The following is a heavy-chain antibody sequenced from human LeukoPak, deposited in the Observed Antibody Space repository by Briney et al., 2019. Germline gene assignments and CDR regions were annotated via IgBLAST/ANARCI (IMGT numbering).Heavy chain of an antibody. Sequence: LETLSLTCTVSGGSISSGSYYWGWIRQPPGKGLEFIGNIYYSGSTYYNPSLKSRVTISVDTSKKQFSLKLSSVTAADTAVYYCARLRDMAYLDYWGQGTLVTVSS. CDR2: IYYSGST. J-gene: IGHJ4*02. D-gene: IGHD2-15*01. V-gene: IGHV4-39*01. CDR1: GGSISSGSYY. CDR3: ARLRDMAYLDY.